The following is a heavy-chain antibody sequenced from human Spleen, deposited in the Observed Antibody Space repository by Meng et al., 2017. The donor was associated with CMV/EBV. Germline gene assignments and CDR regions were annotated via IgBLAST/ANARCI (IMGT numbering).Heavy chain of an antibody. Sequence: GGSLRLSCAASGFTFKNYVMHWVRQAPGKGLVWVSRINSDGSRTTYADSVKGRFTISRDNAKNTLFLQMNDLRTDDTAVYYCARVVEYSGSSAKDYWGQGTLVTVSS. D-gene: IGHD5-12*01. V-gene: IGHV3-74*01. J-gene: IGHJ4*02. CDR2: INSDGSRT. CDR1: GFTFKNYV. CDR3: ARVVEYSGSSAKDY.